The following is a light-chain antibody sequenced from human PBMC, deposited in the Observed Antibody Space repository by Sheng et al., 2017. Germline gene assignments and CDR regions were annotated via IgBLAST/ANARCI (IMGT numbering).Light chain of an antibody. Sequence: QSALTQPASVSGSPGQSITISCTGTSSDVGGYNYVSWYQQHPGKAPKLMIYDVSKRPSGVSNRFSGSKSGNTASLTISGLQAEDEADYYCSSYTSSIYWVFGGGTKLTVL. J-gene: IGLJ3*02. CDR2: DVS. CDR1: SSDVGGYNY. V-gene: IGLV2-14*01. CDR3: SSYTSSIYWV.